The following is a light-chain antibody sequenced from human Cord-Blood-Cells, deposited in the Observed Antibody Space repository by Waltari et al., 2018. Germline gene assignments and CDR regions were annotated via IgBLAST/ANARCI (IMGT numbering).Light chain of an antibody. CDR3: CSYAGSSTFKV. CDR1: SSDVGSYNL. CDR2: EGS. Sequence: QSALTQPASVSGSPGQSITISCTGTSSDVGSYNLVSWYQQHPGKAPKLMIYEGSKRPSWVSNRFSGPKSGNTASLTISGLHAEDEADYYCCSYAGSSTFKVFGGGTKLTVL. V-gene: IGLV2-23*03. J-gene: IGLJ2*01.